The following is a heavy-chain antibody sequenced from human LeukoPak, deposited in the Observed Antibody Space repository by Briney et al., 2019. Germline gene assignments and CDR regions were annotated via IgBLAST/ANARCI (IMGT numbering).Heavy chain of an antibody. Sequence: KSSETLSLTCTVSGSSISDYYWSWIRQSPVRGLEWIGYLYYSGNTNYNPSLKSRLTISRDMAKNQFSLKLSSVTSADTAVYYCARGEYEDLVDNWGQGTLVTVSS. CDR1: GSSISDYY. CDR3: ARGEYEDLVDN. V-gene: IGHV4-59*01. D-gene: IGHD1-26*01. J-gene: IGHJ4*02. CDR2: LYYSGNT.